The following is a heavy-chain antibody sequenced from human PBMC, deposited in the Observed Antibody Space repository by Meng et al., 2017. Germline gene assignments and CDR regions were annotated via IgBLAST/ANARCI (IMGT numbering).Heavy chain of an antibody. Sequence: GSLRLSCIVSGGSFSSYYWSWIRQPPGKGLEWIGYINHSGSTNYNPSLKSRVTMSVDTSKNQFSLKLSSVTAADTAVYYCARFPLGYDSSGYYSPEGYFDYWGQGTLVTVSS. CDR1: GGSFSSYY. CDR3: ARFPLGYDSSGYYSPEGYFDY. V-gene: IGHV4-59*01. CDR2: INHSGST. J-gene: IGHJ4*02. D-gene: IGHD3-22*01.